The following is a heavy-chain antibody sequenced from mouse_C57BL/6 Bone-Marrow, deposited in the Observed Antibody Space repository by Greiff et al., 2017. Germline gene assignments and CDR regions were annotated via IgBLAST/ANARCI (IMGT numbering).Heavy chain of an antibody. J-gene: IGHJ2*01. CDR2: ISSGGSYP. CDR3: ARHRNFDY. Sequence: DVKLVESGGDLVKPGGSLKLSCAASGFTFSSYGMSWVRQTPDKRLEWVATISSGGSYPYYPDSVTGRFTISRDTAKNTLYLQMSMLKSEDTAMYYCARHRNFDYWGQGTTLTVSS. V-gene: IGHV5-6*02. CDR1: GFTFSSYG.